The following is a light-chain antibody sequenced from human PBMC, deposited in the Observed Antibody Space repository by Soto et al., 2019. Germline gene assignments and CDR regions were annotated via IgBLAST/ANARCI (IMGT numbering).Light chain of an antibody. Sequence: THMTQSQCSLSQLLGDRVTISWRASQTISFYLNWYQQKPGKAHKVLIYAASNLQSGVPSRFSGSGSGTEFTLTISSLQPEDFATYYCQQSYSIPITFGQGTRLEIK. CDR2: AAS. CDR3: QQSYSIPIT. V-gene: IGKV1-39*01. J-gene: IGKJ5*01. CDR1: QTISFY.